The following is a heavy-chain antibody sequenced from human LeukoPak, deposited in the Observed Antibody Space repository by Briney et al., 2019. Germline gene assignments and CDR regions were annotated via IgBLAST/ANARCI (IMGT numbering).Heavy chain of an antibody. Sequence: GGSLRLSCAASGFTFSSYAMHWVRQAPGKGLEWVAVISYDGSNRYYADSVKGRFTISRDNSKNTLYLQMNSLRAEDTAVYYCARAPAYSSSWYDVYWGQGTLVTVSS. D-gene: IGHD6-13*01. V-gene: IGHV3-30-3*01. CDR1: GFTFSSYA. CDR2: ISYDGSNR. CDR3: ARAPAYSSSWYDVY. J-gene: IGHJ4*02.